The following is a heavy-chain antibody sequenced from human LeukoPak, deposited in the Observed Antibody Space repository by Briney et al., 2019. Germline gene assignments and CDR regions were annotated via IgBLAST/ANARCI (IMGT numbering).Heavy chain of an antibody. CDR3: ARDQCSSTSCYYDY. Sequence: GGSLRLSCAASGFTFNDYYMSWIRQAPGKGLEWVSYISSSGSTIYYADSVKGRFTISRDNAKNSLYLQMNSLRAEDTAVYYCARDQCSSTSCYYDYWGQGTLVTVSS. D-gene: IGHD2-2*01. J-gene: IGHJ4*02. V-gene: IGHV3-11*01. CDR1: GFTFNDYY. CDR2: ISSSGSTI.